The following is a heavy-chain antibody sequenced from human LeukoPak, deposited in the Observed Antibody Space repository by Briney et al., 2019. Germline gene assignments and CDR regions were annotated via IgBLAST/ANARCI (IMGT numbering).Heavy chain of an antibody. CDR1: GYSINSGYY. V-gene: IGHV4-4*07. D-gene: IGHD3-22*01. CDR3: ARDQYYYDSSGYYAYYFDY. CDR2: IYTSGST. Sequence: PSETLSLTCTVSGYSINSGYYWSWIRQPAGKGLEWIGRIYTSGSTNYNPSLKSRVTMLVDTSKNQFSLKLSSVTAADTAVYYCARDQYYYDSSGYYAYYFDYWGQGTLVTVSS. J-gene: IGHJ4*02.